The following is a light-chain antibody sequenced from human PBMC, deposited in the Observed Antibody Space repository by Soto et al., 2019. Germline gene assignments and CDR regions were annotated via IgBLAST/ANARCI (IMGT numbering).Light chain of an antibody. CDR2: DAS. CDR3: QQLG. CDR1: QSISSW. V-gene: IGKV1-5*01. Sequence: DIQMTQSPSTLSASVGDRVTITCRASQSISSWLAWYQQKPGKAPKLLIYDASSLESGVPSRFSGSGSGTEFTLTISSLQPDDFATYYCQQLGLGGGTKLHI. J-gene: IGKJ4*02.